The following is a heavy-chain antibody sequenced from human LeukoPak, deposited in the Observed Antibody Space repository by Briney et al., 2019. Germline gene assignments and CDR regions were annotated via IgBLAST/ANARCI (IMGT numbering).Heavy chain of an antibody. CDR1: GFTFSSFS. D-gene: IGHD3-10*01. J-gene: IGHJ4*02. Sequence: GGSLRLSCAASGFTFSSFSMNWVRQAPGKGLEWVSSISSTSSYIYYADSVKGRFTISRDKDKNSVYLQMTSLRAEDTAVYYCARGARGSGTASDYWGQGTLVTVSS. CDR3: ARGARGSGTASDY. CDR2: ISSTSSYI. V-gene: IGHV3-21*01.